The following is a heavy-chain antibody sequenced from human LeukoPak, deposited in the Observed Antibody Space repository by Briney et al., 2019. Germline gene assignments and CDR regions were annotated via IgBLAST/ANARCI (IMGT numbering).Heavy chain of an antibody. CDR3: ARGNMVRGVILRYYFDY. D-gene: IGHD3-10*01. CDR2: IYYSGST. Sequence: PSETLSLTCTVSGDSISSGSYYWGWIRQPPGKGLEGIGSIYYSGSTYYNPSLKSRVTISVDTSKNQFSLKLSSVTAADTAVYYCARGNMVRGVILRYYFDYWGQGTLVTVSS. J-gene: IGHJ4*02. CDR1: GDSISSGSYY. V-gene: IGHV4-39*01.